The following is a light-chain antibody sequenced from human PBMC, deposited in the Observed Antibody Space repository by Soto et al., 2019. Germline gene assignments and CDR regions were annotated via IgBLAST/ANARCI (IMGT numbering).Light chain of an antibody. CDR2: EVT. CDR1: SSDVGSYNR. J-gene: IGLJ6*01. CDR3: TSYTPTGALV. Sequence: QSALTQPPSVSGSPGQSVTISCTGTSSDVGSYNRVSWYQQPPGTAPKLMIYEVTNRPSGVPDRFSGSKSGNTASLTISGLQSEDEADYYCTSYTPTGALVFGSGTELTVL. V-gene: IGLV2-18*02.